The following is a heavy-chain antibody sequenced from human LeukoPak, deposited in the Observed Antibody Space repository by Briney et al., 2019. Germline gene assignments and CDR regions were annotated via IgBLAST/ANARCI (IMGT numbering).Heavy chain of an antibody. V-gene: IGHV1-2*04. D-gene: IGHD3-22*01. CDR1: GYTFTGYY. J-gene: IGHJ4*02. Sequence: ASVKVSCKASGYTFTGYYMHWVRQAPGQGLEWMGWINPNSGGTNYAQKFQGWVTMTRDTSISTAYMELSRLRSDDTAVYYCARGVAPAFSYYDSSGYYLPSYYFDYWGQGTLVTVSS. CDR2: INPNSGGT. CDR3: ARGVAPAFSYYDSSGYYLPSYYFDY.